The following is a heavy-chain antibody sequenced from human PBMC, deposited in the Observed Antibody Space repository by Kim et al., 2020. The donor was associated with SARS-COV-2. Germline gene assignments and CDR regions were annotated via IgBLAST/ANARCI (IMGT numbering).Heavy chain of an antibody. CDR2: IRSKANSYAT. V-gene: IGHV3-73*01. CDR3: TRQGGMNLGVVTEVYYYGMDV. D-gene: IGHD3-3*01. J-gene: IGHJ6*02. Sequence: GGSLRLSCAASGFTFSGSAMHWVRQASGKGLEWVGRIRSKANSYATAYAASVKGRFTISRDDSKNTAYLQMNSLKTEDTAVYYCTRQGGMNLGVVTEVYYYGMDVCGPGTTLTGTS. CDR1: GFTFSGSA.